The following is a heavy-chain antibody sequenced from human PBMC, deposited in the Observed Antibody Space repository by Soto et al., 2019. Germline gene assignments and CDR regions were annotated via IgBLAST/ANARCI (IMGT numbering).Heavy chain of an antibody. D-gene: IGHD3-3*02. J-gene: IGHJ4*02. V-gene: IGHV4-39*01. CDR1: GSSINSSGYY. Sequence: SETLSLTCTVSGSSINSSGYYWGWIRQPPGKGLEWIGSMFYGVSTYYNPSLKSRATVSVDTSKNQFSLNLRSVTAADTAVYYCARLPSRHLVDYWGQGTLVTVYS. CDR3: ARLPSRHLVDY. CDR2: MFYGVST.